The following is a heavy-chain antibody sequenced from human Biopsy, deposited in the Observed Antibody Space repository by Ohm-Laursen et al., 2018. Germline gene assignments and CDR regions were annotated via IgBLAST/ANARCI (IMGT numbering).Heavy chain of an antibody. V-gene: IGHV4-31*03. Sequence: TLSLTCPVSGASIGSNDYYWTWIRQRPGKGLEWAGHISYSGSTYYNPSLKSRVTISVDTSKNQFSLNLNSVTAADTAMYFCARGRSDYPPTFWGQGSLVTVSS. D-gene: IGHD4-17*01. CDR1: GASIGSNDYY. J-gene: IGHJ4*02. CDR2: ISYSGST. CDR3: ARGRSDYPPTF.